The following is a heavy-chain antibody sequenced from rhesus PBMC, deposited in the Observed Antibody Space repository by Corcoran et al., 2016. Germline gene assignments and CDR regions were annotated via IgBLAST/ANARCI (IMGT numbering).Heavy chain of an antibody. CDR3: ARDQYCTGSGCYALDS. D-gene: IGHD2-21*01. Sequence: QVQLQESGPGLLKPSETLSLTCAVSGGSISGGYVWGWIRQPPGKGLEWIVSIYSSSGNTYYTPYLKSRVTSSTDTSKNQFSLKLSSVTAADTAVYYCARDQYCTGSGCYALDSWGQGVVVTVSS. J-gene: IGHJ6*01. CDR1: GGSISGGYV. CDR2: IYSSSGNT. V-gene: IGHV4S7*01.